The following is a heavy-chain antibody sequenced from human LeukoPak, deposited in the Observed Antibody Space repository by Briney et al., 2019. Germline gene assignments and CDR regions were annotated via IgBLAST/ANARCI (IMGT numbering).Heavy chain of an antibody. D-gene: IGHD6-19*01. Sequence: GEALKVSCKGSGYSFTSYWISWVRQMPGKGLEWMGRIDPSDWYTNYCPSFQGHVTISADKYISTAYLQWSSLKASDTAMYYCARPVAGNFDYWGKGTLVTAS. V-gene: IGHV5-10-1*01. CDR2: IDPSDWYT. CDR1: GYSFTSYW. J-gene: IGHJ4*02. CDR3: ARPVAGNFDY.